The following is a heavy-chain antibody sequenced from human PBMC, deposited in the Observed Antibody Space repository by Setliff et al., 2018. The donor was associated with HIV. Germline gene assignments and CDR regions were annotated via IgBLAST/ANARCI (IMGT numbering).Heavy chain of an antibody. Sequence: SETLSLTCTVSGGSISNYYWTWIRQPPGKGLEWIGYIYYSGSTNYNPSLKRRVTISVITSKNQFSLKLSSVTAADTAVYYCARLWESWPGPPYYFDYWGQRALVTVSS. CDR3: ARLWESWPGPPYYFDY. CDR1: GGSISNYY. V-gene: IGHV4-59*08. J-gene: IGHJ4*02. D-gene: IGHD1-26*01. CDR2: IYYSGST.